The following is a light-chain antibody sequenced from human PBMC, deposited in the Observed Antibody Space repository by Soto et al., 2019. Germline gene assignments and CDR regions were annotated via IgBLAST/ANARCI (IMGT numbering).Light chain of an antibody. V-gene: IGKV3-15*01. CDR1: QSVSSN. CDR2: DAS. CDR3: QQYNYWPPWT. J-gene: IGKJ1*01. Sequence: EIVMTQSPATLSVSRGERATLSCRASQSVSSNLAWYQQKPGQAPRLLIYDASTRATGIPARFSGSGSGTEFTLTISSLQSEDFAVYYCQQYNYWPPWTFGQGTKVEIK.